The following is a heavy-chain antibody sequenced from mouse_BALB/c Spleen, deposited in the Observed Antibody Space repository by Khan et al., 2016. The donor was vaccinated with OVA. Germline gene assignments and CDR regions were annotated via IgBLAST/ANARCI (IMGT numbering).Heavy chain of an antibody. CDR1: GFSLTDYG. CDR2: IWGGGST. Sequence: QVQLKVSGPGLVAPSQSLSITCTVSGFSLTDYGVSWIRQPPGKGLEWLGVIWGGGSTYYNSALKSRLSISKDNSKSQVFLKMNSLQTDDTAMYYCAKSFYAHYYAMDYWGQGTSVTVSS. D-gene: IGHD2-10*01. J-gene: IGHJ4*01. V-gene: IGHV2-6-5*01. CDR3: AKSFYAHYYAMDY.